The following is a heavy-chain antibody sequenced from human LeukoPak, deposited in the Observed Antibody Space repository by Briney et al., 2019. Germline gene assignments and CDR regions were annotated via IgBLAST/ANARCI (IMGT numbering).Heavy chain of an antibody. V-gene: IGHV4-30-4*01. CDR3: ARGLRSGWYIDY. CDR1: GGSISSSDYY. Sequence: SETLSLTCTVSGGSISSSDYYWSWIRQPPGKGLEWIGYIYYSGSTYHNPSLKSRVTISVDTSKNQFSLKLSSVTAADTAVYYCARGLRSGWYIDYWGQGTLVTVSS. D-gene: IGHD6-19*01. J-gene: IGHJ4*02. CDR2: IYYSGST.